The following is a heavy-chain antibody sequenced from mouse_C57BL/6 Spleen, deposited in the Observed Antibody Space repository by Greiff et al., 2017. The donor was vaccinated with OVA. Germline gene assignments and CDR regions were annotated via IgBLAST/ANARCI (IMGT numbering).Heavy chain of an antibody. J-gene: IGHJ1*03. D-gene: IGHD2-4*01. CDR1: GFSLTSYA. Sequence: QVQLKQSGPGLVAPSQSLSITCTVSGFSLTSYAISWVRQPPGKGLEWLGVIWTGGGTNYNSALKSRLNISKKNSKSQVFLKMNSLQTDDTARYYCARNSGCYYDYDNWYFDVWGTGTTVTVSS. CDR2: IWTGGGT. V-gene: IGHV2-9-1*01. CDR3: ARNSGCYYDYDNWYFDV.